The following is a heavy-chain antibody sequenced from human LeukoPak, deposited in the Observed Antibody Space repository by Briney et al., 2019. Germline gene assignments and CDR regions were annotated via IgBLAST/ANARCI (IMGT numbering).Heavy chain of an antibody. CDR3: ARERGDSKDAFDI. J-gene: IGHJ3*02. Sequence: GGSLRLSCAASGFTVSSNYMSWVRQAPGKGLEWVSVIYSGGSTYYADSVKGRYTISRHNSKNTLYLQMNSLRAEDTAVYYCARERGDSKDAFDIWGQGTMVTVSS. CDR2: IYSGGST. D-gene: IGHD3-22*01. V-gene: IGHV3-53*04. CDR1: GFTVSSNY.